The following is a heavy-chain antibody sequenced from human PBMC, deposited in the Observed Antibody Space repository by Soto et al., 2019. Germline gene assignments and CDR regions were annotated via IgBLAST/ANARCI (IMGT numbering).Heavy chain of an antibody. CDR1: GFTFSSYW. V-gene: IGHV3-74*01. J-gene: IGHJ3*02. D-gene: IGHD6-19*01. Sequence: GGSLRLSCAASGFTFSSYWMHWVRQPPGKGLMWVSRIDTYGSATKYADSVEGRFTISRDNVGNTLYLEMNFLSAEDTAVYYCARVLRRIGWDNDVYDIWGQGTVITVSS. CDR3: ARVLRRIGWDNDVYDI. CDR2: IDTYGSAT.